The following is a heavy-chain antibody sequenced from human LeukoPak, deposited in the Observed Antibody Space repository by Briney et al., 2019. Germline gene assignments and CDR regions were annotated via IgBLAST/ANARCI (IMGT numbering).Heavy chain of an antibody. V-gene: IGHV3-74*01. D-gene: IGHD5-24*01. CDR1: GFTFSSYW. CDR2: INSDGSST. CDR3: ARDQDGYGNWFDP. Sequence: GGSLRLSCAASGFTFSSYWMHWVRQAPGKGLVWVSRINSDGSSTSYADSVKGQFTISRDNAKNTLYLQMNSLRAEDTAVYYCARDQDGYGNWFDPWGQGTLVTVSS. J-gene: IGHJ5*02.